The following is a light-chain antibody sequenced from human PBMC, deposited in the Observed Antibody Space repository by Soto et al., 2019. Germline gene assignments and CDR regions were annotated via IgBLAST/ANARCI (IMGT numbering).Light chain of an antibody. J-gene: IGKJ3*01. Sequence: DIQMTQSPSSLSASVGDRVTITCQASQDINKYLNWYQQKAGKAPKLLIYDASNLQTGVPSRVSGSGSGTDFTFPITSLQPEDVATYYCQQYDNFPPLTFGPGTKVDIK. CDR2: DAS. CDR3: QQYDNFPPLT. V-gene: IGKV1-33*01. CDR1: QDINKY.